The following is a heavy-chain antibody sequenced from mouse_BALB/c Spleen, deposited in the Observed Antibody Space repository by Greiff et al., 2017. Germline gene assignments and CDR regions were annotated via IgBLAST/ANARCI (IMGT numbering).Heavy chain of an antibody. D-gene: IGHD4-1*01. Sequence: QVQLQQSGPELVKPGASVRISCKASGYTFTSYYIHWVKQRPGQGLEWIGWIYPGNVNTKYNEKFKGKATLTADKSSSTAYMQLSSLTSEDSAVYFCARLGLGRGAMDYWGQGTSATVSS. CDR1: GYTFTSYY. J-gene: IGHJ4*01. CDR2: IYPGNVNT. V-gene: IGHV1S56*01. CDR3: ARLGLGRGAMDY.